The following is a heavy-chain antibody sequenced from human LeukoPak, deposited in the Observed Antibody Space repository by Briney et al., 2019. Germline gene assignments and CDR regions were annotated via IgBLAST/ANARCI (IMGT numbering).Heavy chain of an antibody. CDR1: GYTFTSYD. CDR3: ARGRSSSWYGSSYAFDI. J-gene: IGHJ3*02. D-gene: IGHD6-13*01. CDR2: MNPNSGNT. Sequence: ASVKVSCKASGYTFTSYDINWVRQATGQGLEWMGWMNPNSGNTGYAQKFQGRVTITRNTSISTAYMELSSLRSEDTAVYYCARGRSSSWYGSSYAFDIWGQGTMVTVSS. V-gene: IGHV1-8*03.